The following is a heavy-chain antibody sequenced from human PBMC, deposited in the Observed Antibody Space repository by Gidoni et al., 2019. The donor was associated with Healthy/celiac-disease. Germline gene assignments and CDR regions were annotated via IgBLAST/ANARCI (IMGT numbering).Heavy chain of an antibody. CDR2: ISGSGGST. Sequence: EVQLLGSGGGLVQPGGSLSLSCSASGFTFSSYAMSWVRQAPGKGLEWVSAISGSGGSTYYADSVKGRFTISRDNSKNTLYLQMNSLRAEDTAVYYCAKGASYSSSWSTWDYWGQGTLVTVSS. D-gene: IGHD6-13*01. CDR1: GFTFSSYA. CDR3: AKGASYSSSWSTWDY. J-gene: IGHJ4*02. V-gene: IGHV3-23*01.